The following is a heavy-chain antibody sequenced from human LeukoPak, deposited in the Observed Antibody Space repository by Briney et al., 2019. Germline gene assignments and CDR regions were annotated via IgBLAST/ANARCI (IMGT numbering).Heavy chain of an antibody. J-gene: IGHJ4*02. CDR2: IRSKAYGGTT. CDR3: TREELGLSLVYYFDY. Sequence: PGGSLRLSCTASGFTFGDYAMSWFRQAPGKGLEWVGFIRSKAYGGTTEYAASVKGRFTISRDDSKSIAYLQMNSLKTEDTAVYYCTREELGLSLVYYFDYWGQGTLVTVSS. CDR1: GFTFGDYA. V-gene: IGHV3-49*03. D-gene: IGHD1-26*01.